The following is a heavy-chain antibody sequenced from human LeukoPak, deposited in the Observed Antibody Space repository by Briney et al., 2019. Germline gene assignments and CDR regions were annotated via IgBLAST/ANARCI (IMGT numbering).Heavy chain of an antibody. Sequence: GESLKISCKGSGYIFTSYWIGWVRQMPGKGLEWMGIIYPGDSDTRYSPSFQGQVTISADKSISTAYLQWSSLKASDTAMYYCARGAYCSGGSCYAFLYNWFDPWGQGTLVTVSS. CDR2: IYPGDSDT. CDR1: GYIFTSYW. CDR3: ARGAYCSGGSCYAFLYNWFDP. V-gene: IGHV5-51*01. J-gene: IGHJ5*02. D-gene: IGHD2-15*01.